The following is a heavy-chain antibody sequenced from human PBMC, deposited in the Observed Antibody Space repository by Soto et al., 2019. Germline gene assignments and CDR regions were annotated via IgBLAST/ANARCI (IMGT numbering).Heavy chain of an antibody. CDR2: ISYDGSNK. CDR1: GFTFSSYG. Sequence: QVQLVESGGGVVQPGRSLRLSCAASGFTFSSYGMHWVRQAPGKGLEWVAVISYDGSNKYYADSVKGRFTISRDNSKNTLYLQMNSLRAEDTAVYYCAKRKGTGGYLDAFDIWGQGTMVTVSS. V-gene: IGHV3-30*18. D-gene: IGHD6-25*01. CDR3: AKRKGTGGYLDAFDI. J-gene: IGHJ3*02.